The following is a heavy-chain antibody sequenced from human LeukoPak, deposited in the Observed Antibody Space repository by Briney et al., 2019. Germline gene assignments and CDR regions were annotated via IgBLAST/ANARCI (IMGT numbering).Heavy chain of an antibody. CDR1: GFTFSSYS. Sequence: PGGSLRLSCVPSGFTFSSYSMNWVRQAPGKGLEWVSSISSSSSYIYYADPVKGRFTISRDNAKNSLYLPMNSLRAEDTAVYYCAGGDRDLYCSSTSCYPVLGGQGTLVTVSS. CDR2: ISSSSSYI. V-gene: IGHV3-21*01. J-gene: IGHJ4*02. CDR3: AGGDRDLYCSSTSCYPVL. D-gene: IGHD2-2*01.